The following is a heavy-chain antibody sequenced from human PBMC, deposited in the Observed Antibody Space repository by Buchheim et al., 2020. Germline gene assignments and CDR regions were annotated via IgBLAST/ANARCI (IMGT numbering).Heavy chain of an antibody. CDR1: GFTFSSYG. V-gene: IGHV3-30*18. Sequence: QVQLVESGGGVVQPGRSLRLSCAASGFTFSSYGMHWVRQAPGKGLEWVAVISHDGSNKYYAESVKGRFTISRDNSKNTLFLQMNSLGAEDTAVYYCAKEDYDGSGSYLGYWGQGTL. CDR3: AKEDYDGSGSYLGY. J-gene: IGHJ4*02. CDR2: ISHDGSNK. D-gene: IGHD3-10*01.